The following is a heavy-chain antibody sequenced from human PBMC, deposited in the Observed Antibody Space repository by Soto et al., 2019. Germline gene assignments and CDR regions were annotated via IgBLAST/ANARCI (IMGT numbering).Heavy chain of an antibody. CDR3: EKDWRYSGSPLDY. CDR1: RFTFRSYW. CDR2: INGDGGGT. J-gene: IGHJ4*02. V-gene: IGHV3-74*01. Sequence: PGGSLRLSCAASRFTFRSYWMHWVRQAPGKGLVWVSRINGDGGGTSYADSVRGRFTISRDNTKNTLYLQMRSLRAEDTAVYYCEKDWRYSGSPLDYWGQGTLVTVSS. D-gene: IGHD1-26*01.